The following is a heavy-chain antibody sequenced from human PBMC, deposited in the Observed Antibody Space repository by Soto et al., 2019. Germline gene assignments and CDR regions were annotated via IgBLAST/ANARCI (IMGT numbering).Heavy chain of an antibody. CDR2: ISAYNGNT. J-gene: IGHJ4*02. CDR1: GYIFTTYG. CDR3: ARDYYGGNYFDY. Sequence: GASVKVSCKASGYIFTTYGISWVRQAPGQGLEWMGWISAYNGNTNYGQKFQGRVTMTIDTSTGTAYMELRSLISDDTALYYCARDYYGGNYFDYWGQGTLVTVSS. V-gene: IGHV1-18*01. D-gene: IGHD2-15*01.